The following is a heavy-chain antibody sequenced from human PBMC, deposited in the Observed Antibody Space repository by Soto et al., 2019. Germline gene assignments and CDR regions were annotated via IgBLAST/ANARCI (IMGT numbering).Heavy chain of an antibody. CDR3: ARDPSESRYYDILIGWRYFEY. CDR1: GFTFSSYA. CDR2: ISYDGSNK. D-gene: IGHD3-9*01. V-gene: IGHV3-30-3*01. Sequence: GGSRRLSCAASGFTFSSYAMHWVRQAPGKGLEWVAVISYDGSNKYYADSVKGRFTISRDNSKNTLYLQMNSLRAEDTAVYYCARDPSESRYYDILIGWRYFEYWGQGTLVTVSS. J-gene: IGHJ4*02.